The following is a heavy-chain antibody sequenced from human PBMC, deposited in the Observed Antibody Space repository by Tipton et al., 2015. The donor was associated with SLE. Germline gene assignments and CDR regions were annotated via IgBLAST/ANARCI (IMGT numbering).Heavy chain of an antibody. Sequence: SLRLSCVASGFIFCHYGMHWVRQAPGKGLEWVASITYDGSDNDYADSVKGRFTISRDNSKKTLYLQMNSLRVEDTAVYYCARGLGKWYFDLWGRGTLVTVSS. V-gene: IGHV3-33*05. CDR1: GFIFCHYG. J-gene: IGHJ2*01. CDR2: ITYDGSDN. D-gene: IGHD3-16*01. CDR3: ARGLGKWYFDL.